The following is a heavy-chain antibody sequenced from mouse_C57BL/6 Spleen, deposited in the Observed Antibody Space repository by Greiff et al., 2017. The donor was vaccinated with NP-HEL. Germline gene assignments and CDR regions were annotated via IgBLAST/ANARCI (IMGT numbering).Heavy chain of an antibody. D-gene: IGHD1-1*01. CDR2: LRNKANGYTT. V-gene: IGHV7-3*01. J-gene: IGHJ4*01. CDR1: GFTFTDYY. CDR3: ARYFYGSSLYAMDY. Sequence: EVKLMESGGGLVQPGGSLSLSCAASGFTFTDYYMSWVRQPPGKALEWLGFLRNKANGYTTEYSASVKGRFTISRDNSQSILYLQMNALRAEDSATDYCARYFYGSSLYAMDYWGQGTSVTVSS.